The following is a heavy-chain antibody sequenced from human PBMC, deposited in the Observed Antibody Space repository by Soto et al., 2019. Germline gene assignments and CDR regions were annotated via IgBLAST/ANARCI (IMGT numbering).Heavy chain of an antibody. D-gene: IGHD5-12*01. CDR3: ARPLLGATILSGFDS. J-gene: IGHJ4*02. V-gene: IGHV4-39*01. CDR2: IYYSGGA. CDR1: GRSISSSSYY. Sequence: QLQMQESAPGLVQPSETLSLTCTVSGRSISSSSYYWGWIRQPPGKGLEWIGSIYYSGGAYSNPALKRLVTISVDTSKNQYSLKLSSVTAADTAVYFCARPLLGATILSGFDSWGQGILVTVSS.